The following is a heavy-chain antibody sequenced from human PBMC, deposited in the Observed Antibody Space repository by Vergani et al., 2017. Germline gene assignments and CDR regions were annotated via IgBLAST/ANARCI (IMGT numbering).Heavy chain of an antibody. CDR3: AKHFRGWGIDY. J-gene: IGHJ4*02. CDR1: GFTLSNYD. CDR2: IQFDGINQ. D-gene: IGHD3-16*01. V-gene: IGHV3-30*02. Sequence: QVQLVESGGGVVQRGGSLRLSCTTSGFTLSNYDMQWIRQGPGKGLEFVAFIQFDGINQYYADSVKGRFTLSRDFTKNSLYLQMNSLRTVDTATYYCAKHFRGWGIDYWGQGTKVIVSS.